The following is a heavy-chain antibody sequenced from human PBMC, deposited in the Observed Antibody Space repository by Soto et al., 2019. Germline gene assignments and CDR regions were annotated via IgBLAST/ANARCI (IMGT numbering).Heavy chain of an antibody. Sequence: EVQLVESGGGLVQPGGSLRLSCSASGFTISSYAMHWVRQAPGKGLGSVSVTYSTGGSTHYADSVRGRFTISTDNSKNTLNLQMSSLRAEDTAVYYCVSDLWGFESWGQGTLVTVSS. CDR3: VSDLWGFES. J-gene: IGHJ4*02. CDR1: GFTISSYA. CDR2: TYSTGGST. D-gene: IGHD3-3*01. V-gene: IGHV3-64D*08.